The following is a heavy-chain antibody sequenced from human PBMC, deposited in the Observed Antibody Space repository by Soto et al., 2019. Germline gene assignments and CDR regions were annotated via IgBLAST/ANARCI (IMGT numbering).Heavy chain of an antibody. D-gene: IGHD3-22*01. Sequence: GGSLRLSYAASGFTFSSYGMHWVRQAPGKGLEWVAVISYDGSNKYYADSVKGRFTISRDNSKNTLYLQMNSLRAEDTAVYYCAKDYYDSSEFDYWGQGTLVTV. CDR1: GFTFSSYG. CDR2: ISYDGSNK. V-gene: IGHV3-30*18. J-gene: IGHJ4*02. CDR3: AKDYYDSSEFDY.